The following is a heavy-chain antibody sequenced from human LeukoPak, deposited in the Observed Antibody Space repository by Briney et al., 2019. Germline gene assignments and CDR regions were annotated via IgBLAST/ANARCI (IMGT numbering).Heavy chain of an antibody. D-gene: IGHD5-12*01. CDR2: IYHNGNT. Sequence: SETLSLTCAVSGGSISSGGYSWSWIRQPPGKGLEWIGYIYHNGNTYYSPSLKSRVTISVDTSKNQFSLKLSSVTAADTAVYYCATEAYYSGYARRGSNFDYWGQGTLVTVSS. CDR1: GGSISSGGYS. J-gene: IGHJ4*02. V-gene: IGHV4-30-2*05. CDR3: ATEAYYSGYARRGSNFDY.